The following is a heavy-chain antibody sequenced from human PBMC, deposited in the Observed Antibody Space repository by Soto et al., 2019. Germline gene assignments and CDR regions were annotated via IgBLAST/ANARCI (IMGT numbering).Heavy chain of an antibody. CDR2: IYYSGST. CDR3: ARPKGKRYCISTSCYRGGWFDP. Sequence: SETLSLTCTVSGGSISSSSYYWGWIRQPPGKGLEWIGSIYYSGSTYYNPSLKSRVTISVDTSKNQFSLKLSSVTAADTAVYYCARPKGKRYCISTSCYRGGWFDPWGQGTLVTVSS. D-gene: IGHD2-2*01. V-gene: IGHV4-39*01. J-gene: IGHJ5*02. CDR1: GGSISSSSYY.